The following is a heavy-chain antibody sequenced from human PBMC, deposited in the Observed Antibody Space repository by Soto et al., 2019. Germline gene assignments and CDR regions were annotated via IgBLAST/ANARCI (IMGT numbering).Heavy chain of an antibody. D-gene: IGHD3-10*01. Sequence: GGSLRLSCAASGFTFSSYSMNWVRQAPGKGLEWVSYISSSSSTIYYADSVKGRFTISRDNAKNSLYLQMNSLRAEDTAVYYCARVPLLWFGDAFDIWGQGTMVTVS. CDR3: ARVPLLWFGDAFDI. CDR2: ISSSSSTI. J-gene: IGHJ3*02. V-gene: IGHV3-48*01. CDR1: GFTFSSYS.